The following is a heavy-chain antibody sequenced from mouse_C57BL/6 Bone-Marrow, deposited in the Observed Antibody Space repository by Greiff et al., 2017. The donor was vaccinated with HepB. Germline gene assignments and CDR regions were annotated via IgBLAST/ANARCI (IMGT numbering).Heavy chain of an antibody. V-gene: IGHV1-69*01. Sequence: VQLQQPGAELVMPGASVKLSCKASGYTFTSYWTHWVKQRPGQGLEWIGEIDPSDSYTNYNQKFKGKSTLTVDKSSSTAYMQLSSLTSEDSAVYYCAREGWWYFDYWGQGTTLTVSS. CDR2: IDPSDSYT. D-gene: IGHD1-1*02. J-gene: IGHJ2*01. CDR3: AREGWWYFDY. CDR1: GYTFTSYW.